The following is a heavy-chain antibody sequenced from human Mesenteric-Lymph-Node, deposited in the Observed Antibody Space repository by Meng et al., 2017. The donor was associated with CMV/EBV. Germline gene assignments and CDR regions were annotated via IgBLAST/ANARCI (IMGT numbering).Heavy chain of an antibody. Sequence: GGSLRLSCATSGFTFKKHWMNWVRQTPGKGLEWVANIKQDGSEKYYADSVEGRFTISRDNSKNTLYLQMNSLRAEDTAVYFCARDSATGAFQDVWGQGTTVTVSS. J-gene: IGHJ6*02. V-gene: IGHV3-7*01. CDR2: IKQDGSEK. D-gene: IGHD1-1*01. CDR1: GFTFKKHW. CDR3: ARDSATGAFQDV.